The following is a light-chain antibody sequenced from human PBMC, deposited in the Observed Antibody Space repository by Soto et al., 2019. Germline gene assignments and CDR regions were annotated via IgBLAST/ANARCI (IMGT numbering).Light chain of an antibody. CDR3: SSYTSSSTLPYV. CDR2: EVS. CDR1: SSDVGGYNY. J-gene: IGLJ1*01. V-gene: IGLV2-14*01. Sequence: QSALTQPASVSGSPGQSITISCTGTSSDVGGYNYVSWYQQHPGKAPILIIYEVSNRPSGVSNRFSGSKSGNTASLTISGLQAEDEADYYCSSYTSSSTLPYVFGTGTKVTVL.